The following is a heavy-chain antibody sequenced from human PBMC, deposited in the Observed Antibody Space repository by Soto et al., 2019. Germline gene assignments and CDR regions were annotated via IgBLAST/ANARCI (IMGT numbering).Heavy chain of an antibody. CDR2: INAGSANT. J-gene: IGHJ5*02. D-gene: IGHD2-15*01. V-gene: IGHV1-3*01. CDR1: GYTFTKYA. CDR3: ARGEGYCSGGVCYRWFDP. Sequence: QVQLVQSGAEVKRPGASVKLSCKASGYTFTKYAIHRVRQAPGQGLEWMGWINAGSANTKYSQKFQGRVTATRDTSATTVYMELSSLRFEDTAVYYCARGEGYCSGGVCYRWFDPWGQGSLVTVSS.